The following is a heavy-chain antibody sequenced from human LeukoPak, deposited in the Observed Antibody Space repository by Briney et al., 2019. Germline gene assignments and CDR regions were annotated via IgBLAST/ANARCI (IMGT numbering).Heavy chain of an antibody. V-gene: IGHV4-61*02. CDR3: ARATPFYYDSSGFLNQDY. CDR2: IYTSGGT. Sequence: PSETLSLTCTVSGGSISSGSYYWSWIRQPAGKGLEWIGRIYTSGGTNYNPSLKSRVTVSVDTSKNQFSLKLSSVTAADTAVYYCARATPFYYDSSGFLNQDYWGQGTPVTVSS. D-gene: IGHD3-22*01. CDR1: GGSISSGSYY. J-gene: IGHJ4*02.